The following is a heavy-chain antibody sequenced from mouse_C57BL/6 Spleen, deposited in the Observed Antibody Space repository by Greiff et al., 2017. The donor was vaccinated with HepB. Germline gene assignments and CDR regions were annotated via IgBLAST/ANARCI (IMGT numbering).Heavy chain of an antibody. CDR2: IYPGDGDT. Sequence: VQLQQSGPELVKPGASVKISCKASGYAFSSSWMNWVKQRPGKGLEWIGRIYPGDGDTNYNGKFKGKATLTADKSSSTAYMQLSSLTSEDSAVYFCARSVELGRGDYWGQGTTLTVSS. D-gene: IGHD4-1*01. CDR3: ARSVELGRGDY. J-gene: IGHJ2*01. CDR1: GYAFSSSW. V-gene: IGHV1-82*01.